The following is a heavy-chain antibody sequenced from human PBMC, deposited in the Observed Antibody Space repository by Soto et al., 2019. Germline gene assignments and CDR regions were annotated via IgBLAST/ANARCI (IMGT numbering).Heavy chain of an antibody. CDR3: ARGLGLRFLEWFPTGPYFDY. Sequence: SETLSLTCTVSGGSISSSIYYWGWIRKPPGKGLEWIGSIYYSGSTYYNPSLKSRVTISVDTSKNQFSLKLTSVTAADTAVYYCARGLGLRFLEWFPTGPYFDYWGQGTLVTVSS. V-gene: IGHV4-39*01. CDR2: IYYSGST. D-gene: IGHD3-3*01. J-gene: IGHJ4*02. CDR1: GGSISSSIYY.